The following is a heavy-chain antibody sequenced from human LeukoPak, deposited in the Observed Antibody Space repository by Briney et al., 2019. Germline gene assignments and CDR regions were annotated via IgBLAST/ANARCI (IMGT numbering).Heavy chain of an antibody. J-gene: IGHJ3*02. CDR3: AKDQMDDFWSGLAVDAFDI. V-gene: IGHV3-53*05. CDR1: GFTVSSNY. D-gene: IGHD3-3*01. Sequence: GGSLRLSCAASGFTVSSNYMSWVRQAPGKGLEWVSVIYSGGSTYYADSVKGRFTISRDNSKNTLYLQMNSLRAEDTAVYYCAKDQMDDFWSGLAVDAFDIWGQGTMVTVSS. CDR2: IYSGGST.